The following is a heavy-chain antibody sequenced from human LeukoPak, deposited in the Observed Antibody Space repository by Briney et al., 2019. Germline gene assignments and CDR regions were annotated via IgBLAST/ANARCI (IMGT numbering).Heavy chain of an antibody. D-gene: IGHD6-6*01. CDR3: ARGSRYSSSSWLPFGSWYRVAFDY. J-gene: IGHJ4*02. CDR2: INPNSGNT. CDR1: GYTFTTYD. Sequence: ASVKVSCKASGYTFTTYDINWVRQAPGQGLECMGWINPNSGNTAYAQNFQGRVTMTRDSSRSTVYMELSSLKSEDTAVYYCARGSRYSSSSWLPFGSWYRVAFDYWGQGTLVIVSS. V-gene: IGHV1-8*01.